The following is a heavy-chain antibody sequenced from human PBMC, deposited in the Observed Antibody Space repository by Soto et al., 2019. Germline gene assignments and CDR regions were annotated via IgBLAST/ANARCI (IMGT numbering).Heavy chain of an antibody. V-gene: IGHV1-69*02. J-gene: IGHJ4*02. CDR2: IIPILGIA. CDR1: GGTFSSYT. Sequence: QVQLVQSGAEVKKPGSSVKVSCKASGGTFSSYTISWVRQAPGQGLEWMGRIIPILGIANYAQKFQGRVTITADKSTSTAYMERSSLRSEDTAVYYCARVGGADNWNDGYWGQGTLVTVSS. D-gene: IGHD1-1*01. CDR3: ARVGGADNWNDGY.